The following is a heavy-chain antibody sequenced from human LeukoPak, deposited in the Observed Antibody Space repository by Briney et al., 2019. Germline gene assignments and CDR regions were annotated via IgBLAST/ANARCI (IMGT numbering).Heavy chain of an antibody. Sequence: PSETLSLTCAVYGGSFSGYYWSWIRQPPGKGLEWIGYIYYSGSTNYNPSLKSRVTISVDTSKNQFSLKLSSVTAADTAVYYCARVRNYYDSRNAFDIWGQGTMVTVSS. CDR3: ARVRNYYDSRNAFDI. D-gene: IGHD3-22*01. J-gene: IGHJ3*02. V-gene: IGHV4-59*01. CDR1: GGSFSGYY. CDR2: IYYSGST.